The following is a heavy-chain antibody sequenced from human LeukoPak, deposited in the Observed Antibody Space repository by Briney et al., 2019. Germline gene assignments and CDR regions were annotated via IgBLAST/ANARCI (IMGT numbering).Heavy chain of an antibody. V-gene: IGHV3-15*01. CDR3: TAVPHDSAV. Sequence: GGSLRLSCAASKFAFNNAWMSWFRQAPGKGLEWVGHIKSKTDGGTTDYAAPVQGRFTISRDDSKDRLYLQMNSLKTEDTAVYYCTAVPHDSAVWGQGTLVTASS. D-gene: IGHD3-22*01. CDR2: IKSKTDGGTT. CDR1: KFAFNNAW. J-gene: IGHJ4*02.